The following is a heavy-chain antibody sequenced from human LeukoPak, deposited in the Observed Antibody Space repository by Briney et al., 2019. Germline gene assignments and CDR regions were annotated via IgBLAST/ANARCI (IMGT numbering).Heavy chain of an antibody. D-gene: IGHD3-22*01. J-gene: IGHJ4*02. CDR1: GFTFDDYG. V-gene: IGHV3-20*04. CDR2: INWNGGST. CDR3: ARGGYYYDSSGYADY. Sequence: GGSLRLSCAASGFTFDDYGMSWVRQAPGKGLEWVSGINWNGGSTGHADSVKGRFTISRDNAKNSLYLQMNSLRAEDTALYYCARGGYYYDSSGYADYWGQGTLVTVSS.